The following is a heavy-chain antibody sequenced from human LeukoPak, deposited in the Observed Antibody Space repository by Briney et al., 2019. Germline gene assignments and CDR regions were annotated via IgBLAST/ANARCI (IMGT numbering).Heavy chain of an antibody. Sequence: GGSLRLSCAASRFSFSDSYMSWIRQAPGKGLEWVSYISSSGDYTAYADSVQGRFTISRDNAKNSLYLQVNSLRVEDTAIYYCAKESRGYSSSSRVLDYWGQGTLVTVSS. V-gene: IGHV3-11*05. CDR3: AKESRGYSSSSRVLDY. J-gene: IGHJ4*02. D-gene: IGHD6-6*01. CDR2: ISSSGDYT. CDR1: RFSFSDSY.